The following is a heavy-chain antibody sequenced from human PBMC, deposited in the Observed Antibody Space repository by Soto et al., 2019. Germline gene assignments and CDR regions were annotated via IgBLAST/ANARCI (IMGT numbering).Heavy chain of an antibody. CDR2: IYYSGTT. D-gene: IGHD1-1*01. V-gene: IGHV4-39*07. CDR1: GDPITRNIYF. Sequence: SETLSLTSTVSGDPITRNIYFYAWIRQHQRKGLEWIGSIYYSGTTYYNPSLKSRVTMSVDTSKNQFSLNVVSVTAADTAVYYCARVWTLHWYIDLRG. CDR3: ARVWTLHWYIDL. J-gene: IGHJ2*01.